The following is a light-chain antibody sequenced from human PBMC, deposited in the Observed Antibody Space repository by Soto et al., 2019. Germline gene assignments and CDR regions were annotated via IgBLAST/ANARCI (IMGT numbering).Light chain of an antibody. CDR1: QSVSSY. Sequence: EIVLTQSPATLSLSPGERATLPCRASQSVSSYLAWYQQKPGQAPRLLIYDASNRATGIPARFSGSGSGTDFTLTISSLEPEAFAVYYCQQRSNWPPTFGQGTKLEIK. CDR2: DAS. CDR3: QQRSNWPPT. J-gene: IGKJ2*01. V-gene: IGKV3-11*01.